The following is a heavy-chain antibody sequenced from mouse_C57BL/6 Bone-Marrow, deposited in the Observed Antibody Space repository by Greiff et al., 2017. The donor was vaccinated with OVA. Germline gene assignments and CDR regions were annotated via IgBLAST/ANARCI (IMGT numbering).Heavy chain of an antibody. Sequence: VQLKESGPELVKPGASVKISCKASGYSFTDYNMNWVKQSTGKSLEWIGVINPNYGTTSYNQKFKGKATLTVDQSSSTAYRKVNSLTCEDSAVYYCARDCITTVVDYYARDYWGQGTSVTVSA. CDR3: ARDCITTVVDYYARDY. V-gene: IGHV1-39*01. CDR2: INPNYGTT. D-gene: IGHD1-1*01. CDR1: GYSFTDYN. J-gene: IGHJ4*01.